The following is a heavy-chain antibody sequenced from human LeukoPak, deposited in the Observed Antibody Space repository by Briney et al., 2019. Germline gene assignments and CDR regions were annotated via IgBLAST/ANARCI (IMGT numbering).Heavy chain of an antibody. V-gene: IGHV3-7*01. CDR1: GFTFSSYW. CDR2: IKQDGSEK. CDR3: AREYGGVGSSSWYFQH. Sequence: PGGSLRLSCAASGFTFSSYWMSWVRQAPGKGLEWVANIKQDGSEKYYVDSVKGRFTISRDNAKNSLYLQMDNLRAEDTAVYYCAREYGGVGSSSWYFQHWGQGTLVTVSS. J-gene: IGHJ1*01. D-gene: IGHD6-13*01.